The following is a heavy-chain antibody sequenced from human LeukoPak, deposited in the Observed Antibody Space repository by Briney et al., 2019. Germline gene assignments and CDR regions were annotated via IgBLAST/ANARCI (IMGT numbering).Heavy chain of an antibody. J-gene: IGHJ4*02. V-gene: IGHV4-34*01. D-gene: IGHD3-10*01. CDR1: GGPFSGYF. Sequence: PSETLSLTCAVSGGPFSGYFWSWIRQSSGKGLEWIGEIHNSGTTNYNPSLNSRVTISEDTSKNQFYLNLSSVTAAGTAVYYCARRYYYNLGSFPFAFWGQGTLVTVSS. CDR2: IHNSGTT. CDR3: ARRYYYNLGSFPFAF.